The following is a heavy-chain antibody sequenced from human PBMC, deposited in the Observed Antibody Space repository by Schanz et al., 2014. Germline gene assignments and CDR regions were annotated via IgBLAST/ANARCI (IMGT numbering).Heavy chain of an antibody. CDR2: ISGSGGDT. V-gene: IGHV3-23*04. Sequence: EVQLVESGGGLIQPGGSLRLSCAASGFTFSSYAMSWVRQAPGKGLEWVSAISGSGGDTYYADSVKGRFIISRDNSKNTLYLQMNSLRAEDTAVYYCARELLESPLFDYWGQGTLVTVSS. D-gene: IGHD1-1*01. CDR3: ARELLESPLFDY. J-gene: IGHJ4*02. CDR1: GFTFSSYA.